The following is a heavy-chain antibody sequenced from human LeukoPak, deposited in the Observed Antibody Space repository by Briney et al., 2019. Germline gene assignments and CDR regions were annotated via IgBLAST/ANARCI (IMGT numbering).Heavy chain of an antibody. Sequence: SETLSLTCTVSGDSTSSDRYYGGWVRQPPGKGLEWIGNIYYSGSTYYNPSLKSRVAMSVDTSKNQFFLKLNSVTAADTAVYYCARGRPYSGGYHLDYWGQGTLVTVSA. J-gene: IGHJ4*02. CDR3: ARGRPYSGGYHLDY. V-gene: IGHV4-39*02. CDR1: GDSTSSDRYY. D-gene: IGHD1-26*01. CDR2: IYYSGST.